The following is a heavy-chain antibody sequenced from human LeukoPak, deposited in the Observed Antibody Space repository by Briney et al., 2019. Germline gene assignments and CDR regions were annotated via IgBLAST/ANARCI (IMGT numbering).Heavy chain of an antibody. V-gene: IGHV1-69-2*01. CDR1: GYTFTDYY. Sequence: ASVKISCKVSGYTFTDYYMHWVQQAPGKGLEWMGLVDPEDGETIYAEKFQGRVTITADTSTDTAYMELSSLRSEDTAVYYCAADHQIFSGAFDIWGQGTMVTVSS. D-gene: IGHD7-27*01. CDR3: AADHQIFSGAFDI. J-gene: IGHJ3*02. CDR2: VDPEDGET.